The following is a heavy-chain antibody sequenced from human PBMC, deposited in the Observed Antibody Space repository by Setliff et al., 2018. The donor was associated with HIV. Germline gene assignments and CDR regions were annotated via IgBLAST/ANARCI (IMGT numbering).Heavy chain of an antibody. J-gene: IGHJ6*03. CDR3: ARDGPLEGSYRYYYYYMDV. CDR2: INHSGST. CDR1: GGSFSGYY. Sequence: SETLSLTCAVYGGSFSGYYWSWIRQPPGKGLEWIGEINHSGSTNFNPSLKSRVTISVDTSKNQFSLKLSSVTAADTAVYYCARDGPLEGSYRYYYYYMDVWGKGTTVTVSS. D-gene: IGHD3-10*01. V-gene: IGHV4-34*01.